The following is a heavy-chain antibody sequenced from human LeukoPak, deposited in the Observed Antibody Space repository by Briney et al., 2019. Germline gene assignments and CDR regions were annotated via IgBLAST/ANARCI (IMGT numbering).Heavy chain of an antibody. CDR3: ATHRGLRYFDY. CDR1: GGSISSSSDY. J-gene: IGHJ4*02. D-gene: IGHD3/OR15-3a*01. Sequence: PSETLSLTCTVSGGSISSSSDYWGWIRQPPGMALERIGSLYYSGRTYYNPSLKGRVTISVDTSKNQVSLKLSYVTAADTAVYYCATHRGLRYFDYWGQATLVTVSS. V-gene: IGHV4-39*01. CDR2: LYYSGRT.